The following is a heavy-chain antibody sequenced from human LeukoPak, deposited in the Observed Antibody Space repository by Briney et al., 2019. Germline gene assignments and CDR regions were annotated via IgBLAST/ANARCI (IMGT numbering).Heavy chain of an antibody. CDR2: IYYSGST. CDR3: AKCEYYYDSSWFDP. D-gene: IGHD3-22*01. V-gene: IGHV4-59*12. J-gene: IGHJ5*02. Sequence: PSGTLSLTCTVSGGSISSYYWSWIRQPPGKGLEWIGYIYYSGSTNYNPSLKSRVTISVDTSKNQFSLKLNSVTAADTAVYYCAKCEYYYDSSWFDPWGQGTLVTVSS. CDR1: GGSISSYY.